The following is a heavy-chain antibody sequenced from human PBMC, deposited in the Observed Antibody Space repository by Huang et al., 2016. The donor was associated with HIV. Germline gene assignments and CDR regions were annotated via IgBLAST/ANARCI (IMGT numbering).Heavy chain of an antibody. CDR3: ARGVGNNNRGFDI. D-gene: IGHD1-1*01. V-gene: IGHV1-69*13. J-gene: IGHJ4*02. CDR2: ISPLHATT. Sequence: QVQLVQSGAEMKKSGSSVKVSCKASGVTVSSFSFTCVRQAPGHGLEWSGGISPLHATTDVAQRVRGRVTLTADESTNTAFMELSGLTSQDTAVYYCARGVGNNNRGFDIWGQGTLVTVS. CDR1: GVTVSSFS.